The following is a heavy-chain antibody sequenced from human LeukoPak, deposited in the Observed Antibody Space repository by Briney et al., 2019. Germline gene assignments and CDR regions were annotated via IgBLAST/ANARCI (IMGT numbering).Heavy chain of an antibody. CDR2: IYYSGIT. D-gene: IGHD6-19*01. V-gene: IGHV4-59*08. J-gene: IGHJ4*02. CDR3: ARLSVAGRGGFDH. Sequence: SETLSLTCTVSGGSTSNYYWNWIRQPPGKGLEWIGYIYYSGITNYNPSLKSRVTISVDTSKNQFSLKLSSVSAADTAVYYCARLSVAGRGGFDHWGQGTLVTVSS. CDR1: GGSTSNYY.